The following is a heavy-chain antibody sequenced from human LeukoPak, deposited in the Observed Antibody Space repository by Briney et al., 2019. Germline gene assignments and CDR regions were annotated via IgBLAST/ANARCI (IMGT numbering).Heavy chain of an antibody. Sequence: GGSLRLSCAASGFTFSYYSMNWVRQAPGRGLEWVSCISSSSSLIFYSDSVRGRFTISRDDAKNLLYLHMNSLRVEDTAVYYCAKVDRGDYSSSPVPYYNYYMNVWGKGTTVTVSS. CDR1: GFTFSYYS. CDR3: AKVDRGDYSSSPVPYYNYYMNV. CDR2: ISSSSSLI. J-gene: IGHJ6*03. V-gene: IGHV3-21*01. D-gene: IGHD6-13*01.